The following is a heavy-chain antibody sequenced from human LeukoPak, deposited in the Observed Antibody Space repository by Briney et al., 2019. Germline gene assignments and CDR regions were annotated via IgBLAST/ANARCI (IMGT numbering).Heavy chain of an antibody. CDR2: INPNSGGT. Sequence: ASVKVSCKASGYTFTGYYMHWVRQAPGQGLEWMGRINPNSGGTNYAQKFQGRVTMTRDTSISTAHMELSRLRSDDTAVYYCARDPVYYDSSGYNDAFDIWGQGTMVAVSS. CDR3: ARDPVYYDSSGYNDAFDI. CDR1: GYTFTGYY. V-gene: IGHV1-2*06. J-gene: IGHJ3*02. D-gene: IGHD3-22*01.